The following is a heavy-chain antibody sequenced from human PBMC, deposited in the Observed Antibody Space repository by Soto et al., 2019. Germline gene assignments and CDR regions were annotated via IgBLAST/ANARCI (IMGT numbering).Heavy chain of an antibody. J-gene: IGHJ5*02. CDR1: GYTFTSYY. V-gene: IGHV1-46*03. D-gene: IGHD3-22*01. CDR3: AREWSPYYYDSSGSFDP. CDR2: INPSGGST. Sequence: GASVKVSCKASGYTFTSYYMHWVRQAPGQGLEWMGIINPSGGSTSYAQKFQGRVTMTRDTSTSTVYMELSSLRSEDTAVYYCAREWSPYYYDSSGSFDPWGQGTLVTVSS.